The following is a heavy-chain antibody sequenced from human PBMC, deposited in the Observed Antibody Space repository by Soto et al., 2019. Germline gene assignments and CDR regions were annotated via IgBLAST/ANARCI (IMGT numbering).Heavy chain of an antibody. J-gene: IGHJ6*02. CDR3: ARDPYYDSSGYLASNGMDV. CDR1: GFTVSSNY. V-gene: IGHV3-53*04. D-gene: IGHD3-22*01. CDR2: IYSDGST. Sequence: PGGSLRLSCAASGFTVSSNYMSWVRQAPGKGLEWVLVIYSDGSTYYADSVKGRFTISRHNSKNTLYLQMNSLRAEDTAVYYCARDPYYDSSGYLASNGMDVWGQGTTVTAP.